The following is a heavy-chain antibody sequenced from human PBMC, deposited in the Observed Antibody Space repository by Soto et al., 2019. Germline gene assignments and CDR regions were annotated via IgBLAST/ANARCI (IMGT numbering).Heavy chain of an antibody. D-gene: IGHD4-17*01. CDR2: IKPDGSEK. J-gene: IGHJ6*02. V-gene: IGHV3-7*01. CDR1: GFIFSTSW. CDR3: AVYGAPYAMDV. Sequence: PGGSLRLSCAASGFIFSTSWMGWVRQAPGEGLEWVAYIKPDGSEKNYVDSVKGRFTISRDNAESSVFLQMNSLRVEDTAVYYCAVYGAPYAMDVWGQGTTVTVSS.